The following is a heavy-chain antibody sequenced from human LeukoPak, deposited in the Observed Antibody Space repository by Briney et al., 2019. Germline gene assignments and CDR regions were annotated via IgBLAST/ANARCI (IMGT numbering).Heavy chain of an antibody. CDR1: GFTFSNYC. CDR3: TRMWMQLWPLDY. D-gene: IGHD5-18*01. J-gene: IGHJ4*02. Sequence: PGGSLRLSCAASGFTFSNYCMSWVRQAPGKGLEWVANIKQDGSEKYYVDSVKGRFTISRDNAKNSLYLHMNSLGAEDTAVYYCTRMWMQLWPLDYWGQGTLVTVSS. V-gene: IGHV3-7*04. CDR2: IKQDGSEK.